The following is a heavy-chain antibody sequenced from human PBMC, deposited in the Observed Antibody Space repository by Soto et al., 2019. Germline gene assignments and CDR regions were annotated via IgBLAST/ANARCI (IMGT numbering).Heavy chain of an antibody. J-gene: IGHJ4*02. CDR3: ARGASNWQYFDY. D-gene: IGHD4-4*01. V-gene: IGHV4-59*01. CDR2: FHYTGIS. CDR1: EGSIRGYY. Sequence: PSETLSLTCPVSEGSIRGYYLSWIRQPPRKGLEWIGYFHYTGISNSLSSLKSRVTMSLDTSKNQFSLKLSSVSAADTAIYYCARGASNWQYFDYWGQGALVTV.